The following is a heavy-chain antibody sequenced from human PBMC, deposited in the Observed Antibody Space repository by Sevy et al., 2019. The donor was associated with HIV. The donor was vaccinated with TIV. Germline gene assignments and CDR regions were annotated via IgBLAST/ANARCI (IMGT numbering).Heavy chain of an antibody. CDR1: GFTFSSYD. D-gene: IGHD6-19*01. J-gene: IGHJ3*01. V-gene: IGHV3-13*01. Sequence: GGSLRLSCAASGFTFSSYDMHWVRQATGKGLEWVSAIGTAGDTYYPGSVKGRFTISRENAKNSLYLQMNSLRAGDTAVYYCARAIRSSGWYSVHAFDFWGQGTMVTVSS. CDR3: ARAIRSSGWYSVHAFDF. CDR2: IGTAGDT.